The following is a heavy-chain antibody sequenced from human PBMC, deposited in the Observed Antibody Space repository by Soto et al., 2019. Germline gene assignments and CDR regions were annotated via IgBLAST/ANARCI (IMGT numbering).Heavy chain of an antibody. Sequence: ASVKVSCKASGYTFTSYGISWVRQAPGQGLEWMGWISAYNGNTKYVQKFQGRVTITRDTSASTAYMELSSLRSEDTAVYYCARGSGYYYWDDYWGQGTLVTSPQ. J-gene: IGHJ4*02. CDR2: ISAYNGNT. CDR1: GYTFTSYG. D-gene: IGHD3-22*01. CDR3: ARGSGYYYWDDY. V-gene: IGHV1-18*01.